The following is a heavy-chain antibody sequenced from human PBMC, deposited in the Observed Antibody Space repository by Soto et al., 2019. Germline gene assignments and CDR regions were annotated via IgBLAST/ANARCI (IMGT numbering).Heavy chain of an antibody. V-gene: IGHV4-30-2*01. CDR1: GGSISSGGYS. J-gene: IGHJ4*02. CDR2: IYHSGST. D-gene: IGHD1-26*01. CDR3: ARQGGGSQYSGSYYFDY. Sequence: QLQLQESGSGLVKPSQTLSLTCAVSGGSISSGGYSWRWIRQPPGKGLEWIGYIYHSGSTYYNPSLKSRVTISVDRSKNQFSLKLSSVAAADTAVYYGARQGGGSQYSGSYYFDYWGQGTLVTVSS.